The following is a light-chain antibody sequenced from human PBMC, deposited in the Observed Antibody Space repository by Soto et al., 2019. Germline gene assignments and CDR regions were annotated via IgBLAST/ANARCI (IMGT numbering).Light chain of an antibody. CDR1: QSMGSW. Sequence: DIQMTQSPSTLSASVGDRVTITCRASQSMGSWLAWYQQRPGKAPKLLMYDVSTLKGGVPSRFSGSGSGTVFNLTINNLQPEDFATNYCQPYNSHSWTFGQGARVEIK. CDR3: QPYNSHSWT. J-gene: IGKJ1*01. CDR2: DVS. V-gene: IGKV1-5*01.